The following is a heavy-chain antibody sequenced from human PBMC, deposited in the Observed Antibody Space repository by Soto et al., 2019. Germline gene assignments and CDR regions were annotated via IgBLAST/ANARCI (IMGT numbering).Heavy chain of an antibody. J-gene: IGHJ6*02. CDR2: IRGFSPYT. CDR1: DLTFGSYA. CDR3: ARDRGYDAHDYYYNAMDV. Sequence: PGGSLRLSCAASDLTFGSYAMSWVRQAPGKGLEWVSAIRGFSPYTFYADSVKGRFTISRDNAKNSLYLQMNSLRAEDTAVYYCARDRGYDAHDYYYNAMDVWGQGTMVTVSS. V-gene: IGHV3-21*01. D-gene: IGHD2-15*01.